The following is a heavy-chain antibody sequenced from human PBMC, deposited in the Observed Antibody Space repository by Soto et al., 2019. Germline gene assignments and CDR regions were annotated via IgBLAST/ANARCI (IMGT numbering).Heavy chain of an antibody. CDR1: GFTFSSYA. D-gene: IGHD2-2*01. CDR3: AKTKVVVVPAAMDLAPWFDP. CDR2: ISGSGGST. J-gene: IGHJ5*02. V-gene: IGHV3-23*01. Sequence: PGGSLRLSCAASGFTFSSYAMSWVRQAPGKGLEWVSAISGSGGSTYYADSVKGRFTISRDNSKNTLYLQMNSLRAEDTAVYYCAKTKVVVVPAAMDLAPWFDPWGQGTLVTVSS.